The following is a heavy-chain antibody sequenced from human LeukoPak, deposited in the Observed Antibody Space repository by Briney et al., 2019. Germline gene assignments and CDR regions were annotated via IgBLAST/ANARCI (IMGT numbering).Heavy chain of an antibody. V-gene: IGHV4-38-2*02. Sequence: SETLSLTCTVSGGSISSYYWVWIRQPPGKGLEWIGSIYHSGTTYYNPSLKSRVTISVDTSKNQFSLKLSSVTAADTAVYYCARDERRGGYYYDSSGYYFDYWGQGTLVTVSS. J-gene: IGHJ4*02. D-gene: IGHD3-22*01. CDR2: IYHSGTT. CDR1: GGSISSYY. CDR3: ARDERRGGYYYDSSGYYFDY.